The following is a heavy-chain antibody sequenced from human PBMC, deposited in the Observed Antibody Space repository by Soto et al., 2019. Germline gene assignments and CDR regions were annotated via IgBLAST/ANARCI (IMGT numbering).Heavy chain of an antibody. J-gene: IGHJ6*02. CDR2: ISYDGSNK. D-gene: IGHD6-19*01. V-gene: IGHV3-30-3*01. CDR1: GFTFSSYA. Sequence: GGSLRLSCAASGFTFSSYAMHWVRRAPGKGLEWVAVISYDGSNKYYADSVKGRFTISRDNSKNTLYLQMNSLRAEDTAVYYCARDRGIAVAGTFRYYYYGMDVWGQGTTVTVSS. CDR3: ARDRGIAVAGTFRYYYYGMDV.